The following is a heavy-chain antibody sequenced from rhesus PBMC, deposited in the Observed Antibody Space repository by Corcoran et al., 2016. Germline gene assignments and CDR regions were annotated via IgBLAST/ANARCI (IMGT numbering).Heavy chain of an antibody. CDR2: IYGSGRHT. V-gene: IGHV4-169*01. D-gene: IGHD3-16*01. CDR3: ARAPDYYSGSYYNYYGLDS. J-gene: IGHJ6*01. CDR1: GGSISSSY. Sequence: QLQLQESGPGLVKPSETLSVTCAVSGGSISSSYWSWIRQAPGKGLEWSGYIYGSGRHTNFNPSLKSRVPLSVDTSKTQFSLKLSSVTAADTAVYYCARAPDYYSGSYYNYYGLDSWGQGVVVTVSS.